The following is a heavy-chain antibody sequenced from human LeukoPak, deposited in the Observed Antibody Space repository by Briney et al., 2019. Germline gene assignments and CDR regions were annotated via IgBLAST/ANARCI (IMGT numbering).Heavy chain of an antibody. V-gene: IGHV3-30-3*01. J-gene: IGHJ4*02. D-gene: IGHD6-19*01. Sequence: GSLRLSCAASGFTFSSYAMHWVRQAPGKGLEWVAVISYDGSNKYYADSVKGRFTISRDNSKNTLYLQMNSLRAEDTAVYYCARSSESSDYFDYWGQGTLVTVSS. CDR3: ARSSESSDYFDY. CDR1: GFTFSSYA. CDR2: ISYDGSNK.